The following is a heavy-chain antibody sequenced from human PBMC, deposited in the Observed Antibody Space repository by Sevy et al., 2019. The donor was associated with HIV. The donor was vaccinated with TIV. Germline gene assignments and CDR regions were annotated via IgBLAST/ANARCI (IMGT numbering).Heavy chain of an antibody. V-gene: IGHV4-34*01. Sequence: SETLSLTCAVYGGSFSGYYWSWIRQPPGKGLEWIGEINHSGSTNYNPSLKSRVTISVDTSKNQFSLKLGSVTAADTAVYYCARRGYSGSYRGNWFDPWGQGTLVTVSS. CDR3: ARRGYSGSYRGNWFDP. D-gene: IGHD1-26*01. J-gene: IGHJ5*02. CDR2: INHSGST. CDR1: GGSFSGYY.